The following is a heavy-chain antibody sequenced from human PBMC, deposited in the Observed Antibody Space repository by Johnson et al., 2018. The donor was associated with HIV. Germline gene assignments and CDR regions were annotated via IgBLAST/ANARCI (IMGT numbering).Heavy chain of an antibody. V-gene: IGHV3-53*01. D-gene: IGHD3-22*01. CDR1: GFTVSSNY. J-gene: IGHJ3*01. Sequence: EVQLVESGGGLIQPGGSLRLSCAASGFTVSSNYMSWVRQAPGKGLEWVSVIYSGGSTYYADSVKGRFTISRDNSKNTLYLQMNSLKTEDTAVYFCTIDPIFLGYWYHSSPWGQGTMVTVSS. CDR3: TIDPIFLGYWYHSSP. CDR2: IYSGGST.